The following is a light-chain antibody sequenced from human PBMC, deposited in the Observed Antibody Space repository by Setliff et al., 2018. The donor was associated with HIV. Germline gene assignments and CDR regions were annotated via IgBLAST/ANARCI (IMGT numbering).Light chain of an antibody. Sequence: QSALAQPASVSGSPGQSITISCIGTSSDVGGYDFVSWYQQRPGKAPKLIIFDVSERPSGVSHRFSGSKSGNTASLTISGLQTEDEADYFCASYRPNDLGVFGTGTKVTVL. J-gene: IGLJ1*01. CDR1: SSDVGGYDF. CDR3: ASYRPNDLGV. V-gene: IGLV2-14*03. CDR2: DVS.